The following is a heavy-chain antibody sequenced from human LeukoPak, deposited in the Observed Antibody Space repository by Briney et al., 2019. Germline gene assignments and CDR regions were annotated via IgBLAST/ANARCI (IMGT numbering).Heavy chain of an antibody. J-gene: IGHJ4*02. D-gene: IGHD3-22*01. Sequence: SETLSLTCAVSGYSISNTHYWGWIRQPPGKELEWIGSIYNSGSTHYNPSLKSRVTISVDTSMNQFSLKLSSVTAADTAVYYCARNSSGIHFDYWGRGTLATVSS. CDR2: IYNSGST. CDR1: GYSISNTHY. CDR3: ARNSSGIHFDY. V-gene: IGHV4-38-2*01.